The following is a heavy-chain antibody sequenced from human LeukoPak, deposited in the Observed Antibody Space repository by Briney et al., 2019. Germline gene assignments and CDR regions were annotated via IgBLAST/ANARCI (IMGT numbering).Heavy chain of an antibody. CDR1: GYTLTELS. V-gene: IGHV1-24*01. Sequence: ASVKVSCKASGYTLTELSMHWVRQAPGKGLEWMGGFDPEDGETIYAQKFQGRVTMTEDTSTDTAYMELSSLRSEDTAVYYCNARGYSYGTIDYWGQGTLVTVSS. D-gene: IGHD5-18*01. CDR2: FDPEDGET. J-gene: IGHJ4*02. CDR3: NARGYSYGTIDY.